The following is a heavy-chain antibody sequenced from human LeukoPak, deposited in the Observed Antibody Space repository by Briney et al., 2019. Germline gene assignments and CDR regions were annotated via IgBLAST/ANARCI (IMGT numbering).Heavy chain of an antibody. CDR1: GGTFSSYA. CDR2: IIPIFGTA. J-gene: IGHJ5*02. CDR3: ARAVVKTTWFDP. D-gene: IGHD1-1*01. Sequence: GASVKVSCKASGGTFSSYAISWVRQAPGQGLEWMGGIIPIFGTANYAQKFQGRVTITTDESTSTAYMELSSLGSEDTAVYYCARAVVKTTWFDPWGQGTLVTVSS. V-gene: IGHV1-69*05.